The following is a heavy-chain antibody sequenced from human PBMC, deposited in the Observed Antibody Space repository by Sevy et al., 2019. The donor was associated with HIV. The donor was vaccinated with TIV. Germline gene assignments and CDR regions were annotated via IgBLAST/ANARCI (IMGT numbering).Heavy chain of an antibody. Sequence: GGSLRLSCAASGLTFSNYVMSWVRQAPGKGLEWLSVISGSSGTTYAAESVKGRFTISRDNSKNTLYLHMSSLGAEDAAVCYCARNLRPSGAFDIWGQGTRVTVSS. CDR2: ISGSSGTT. D-gene: IGHD6-25*01. J-gene: IGHJ3*02. V-gene: IGHV3-23*01. CDR3: ARNLRPSGAFDI. CDR1: GLTFSNYV.